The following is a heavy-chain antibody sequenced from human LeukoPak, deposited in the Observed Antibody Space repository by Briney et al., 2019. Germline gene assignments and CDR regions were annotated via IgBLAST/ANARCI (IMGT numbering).Heavy chain of an antibody. V-gene: IGHV3-30-3*01. Sequence: GGSLRLSCAASGFSFSIYXXXWVRQAPGKGLEXXXXXXXDGSNTYYTDSVKGRFTISRDNSKNALFLQMNSLRVEDTAMYYCARSLYCSGGRCGGIDYWGQGTLVTVSS. CDR2: XXXDGSNT. CDR1: GFSFSIYX. J-gene: IGHJ4*02. D-gene: IGHD2-15*01. CDR3: ARSLYCSGGRCGGIDY.